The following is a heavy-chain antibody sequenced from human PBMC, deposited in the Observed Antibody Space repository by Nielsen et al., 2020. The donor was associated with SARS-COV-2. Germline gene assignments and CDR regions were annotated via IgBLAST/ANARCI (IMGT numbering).Heavy chain of an antibody. J-gene: IGHJ3*02. CDR3: ARDLRTMIVVVTYAFDI. CDR1: GFTFSSYG. V-gene: IGHV3-33*01. CDR2: IWYDGSNK. D-gene: IGHD3-22*01. Sequence: GESLKISCAASGFTFSSYGMHWVRQAPGKGLEGVAVIWYDGSNKYYADSVKGRFTISRDNSKNTLYLQMNSLRAEDTAVYYCARDLRTMIVVVTYAFDIWGQGTMVTVSS.